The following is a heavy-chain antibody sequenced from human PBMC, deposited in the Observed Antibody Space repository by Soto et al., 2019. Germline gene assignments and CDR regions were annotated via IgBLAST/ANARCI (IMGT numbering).Heavy chain of an antibody. V-gene: IGHV3-15*07. J-gene: IGHJ4*02. CDR3: TTVHYDFWSGYYFGY. CDR1: GCTFSNAW. Sequence: PGGSMRLSWAASGCTFSNAWMNWVSQATGKGLEWVGRIKSKTDGGTADYAAPVKGRFTISRDDSKNTLYLQMNSLKTEDTAVYYCTTVHYDFWSGYYFGYWGQGTLVTVSS. D-gene: IGHD3-3*01. CDR2: IKSKTDGGTA.